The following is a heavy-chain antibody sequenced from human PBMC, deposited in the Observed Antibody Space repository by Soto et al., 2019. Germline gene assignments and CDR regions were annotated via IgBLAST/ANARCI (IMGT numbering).Heavy chain of an antibody. V-gene: IGHV4-30-4*01. Sequence: PSETLSLTCTVSGGSISSGDYYWSWISQPPGKGLEWIGYIYYSGSTYYNPSLKSRVTISVDTSKNQFSLKLSSVTAADTDVYYCASVSYFNAFDYWGQGTLVTVSS. J-gene: IGHJ4*02. CDR2: IYYSGST. D-gene: IGHD3-9*01. CDR1: GGSISSGDYY. CDR3: ASVSYFNAFDY.